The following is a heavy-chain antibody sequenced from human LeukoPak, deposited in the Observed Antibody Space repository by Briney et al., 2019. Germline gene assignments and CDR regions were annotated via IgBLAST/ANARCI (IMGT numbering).Heavy chain of an antibody. Sequence: GGSLRLSCAASGFTFSSYGMHWVRQAPGKGLEWVAFIRYDGSNKYYADSVKGRFTISRDNSKNTLYLQMNSLRAEDTAVYYCAKPQYPAEYFQHWGQGTLVTVSS. CDR1: GFTFSSYG. J-gene: IGHJ1*01. CDR2: IRYDGSNK. CDR3: AKPQYPAEYFQH. D-gene: IGHD2-2*02. V-gene: IGHV3-30*02.